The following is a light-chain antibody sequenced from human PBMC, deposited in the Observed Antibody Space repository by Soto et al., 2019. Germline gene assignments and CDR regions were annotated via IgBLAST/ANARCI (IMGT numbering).Light chain of an antibody. V-gene: IGLV3-1*01. CDR1: KLGQKY. CDR3: QAWDSSTAV. Sequence: SYELTQPPSVSVSPGQTASITCSGDKLGQKYACWYQQKAGQSPVLVIYQDDKRPSGIPERFSGSNSGHTATLTISGTQAMDEADYYCQAWDSSTAVFGAGTKLTVL. J-gene: IGLJ1*01. CDR2: QDD.